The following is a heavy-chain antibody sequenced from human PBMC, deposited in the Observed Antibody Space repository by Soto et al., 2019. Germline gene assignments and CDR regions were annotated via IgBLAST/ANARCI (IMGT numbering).Heavy chain of an antibody. Sequence: QVQLVQSGPEVKKPGSSLKVSCKASGGTFSSYSISWVRQAPGQGLEWMGRITPIVGIANYAQKFQGRVTITANNSTNTVHMELTSLRSEDTAVYYCAREPYSSFPRSHFDYWGQGILVTVSS. CDR3: AREPYSSFPRSHFDY. V-gene: IGHV1-69*02. J-gene: IGHJ4*02. D-gene: IGHD6-19*01. CDR1: GGTFSSYS. CDR2: ITPIVGIA.